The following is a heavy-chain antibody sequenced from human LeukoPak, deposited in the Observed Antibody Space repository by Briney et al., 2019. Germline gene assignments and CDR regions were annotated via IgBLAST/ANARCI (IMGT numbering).Heavy chain of an antibody. Sequence: GGSLRLSCAASGNYWMHWVRQAPGKGLVWVSHINSDGSWTSYADSVKGRFTISKDNAKNTVYLQMNNLRAEDTAVYYCASPNSMAGTHYFHYWGQGTLVTVSS. J-gene: IGHJ4*02. CDR2: INSDGSWT. CDR3: ASPNSMAGTHYFHY. D-gene: IGHD6-19*01. CDR1: GNYW. V-gene: IGHV3-74*01.